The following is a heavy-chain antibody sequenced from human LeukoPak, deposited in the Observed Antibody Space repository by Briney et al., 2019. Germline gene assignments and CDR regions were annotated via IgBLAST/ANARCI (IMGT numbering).Heavy chain of an antibody. CDR2: INHSGST. CDR3: ASVGGRRRPYLFDY. V-gene: IGHV4-34*01. CDR1: GGSFSGYY. Sequence: SETLSLTCAVYGGSFSGYYWSRIRQPPGKGLEWIGEINHSGSTNYNPSLKSRVTISVDTSKNQFSLKLSSVTAADTAVYYCASVGGRRRPYLFDYWGQGTLVTVSS. J-gene: IGHJ4*02. D-gene: IGHD3-16*01.